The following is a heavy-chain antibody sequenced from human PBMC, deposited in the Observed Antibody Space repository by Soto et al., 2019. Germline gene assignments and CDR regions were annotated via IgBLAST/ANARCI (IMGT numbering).Heavy chain of an antibody. J-gene: IGHJ5*02. V-gene: IGHV3-30-3*01. CDR2: ISYDGSNK. D-gene: IGHD6-13*01. CDR1: GFTFSSFA. Sequence: GGSLRLSCAASGFTFSSFAMHWVRQAPGKGLEWVAVISYDGSNKYYADSVKGRFTISRDNSKNTLYLQMNSLRAEDTAVYYCAREATAAGTFWFDPWGQGTLVTVSS. CDR3: AREATAAGTFWFDP.